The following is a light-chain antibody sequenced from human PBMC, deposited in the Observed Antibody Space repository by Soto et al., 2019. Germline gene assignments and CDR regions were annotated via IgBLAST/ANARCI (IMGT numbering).Light chain of an antibody. J-gene: IGKJ4*01. CDR1: RSVSNR. V-gene: IGKV3-15*01. CDR2: GAS. Sequence: EILMTQSPATLSVSPGETVTFSCRASRSVSNRLAWYQHKPGQAPRLLISGASNGATGIPPKFSGSGSGTEFTLTVDGLQSDDIAVYYCQQYYNWPVTFGGGTKVEIK. CDR3: QQYYNWPVT.